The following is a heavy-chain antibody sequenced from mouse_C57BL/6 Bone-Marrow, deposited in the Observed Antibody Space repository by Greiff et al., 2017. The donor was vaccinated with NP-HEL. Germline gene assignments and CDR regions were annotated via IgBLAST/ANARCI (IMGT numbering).Heavy chain of an antibody. V-gene: IGHV1-55*01. CDR1: GYTFTSYW. Sequence: QVQLQQPGAELVKPGASVKMSCKASGYTFTSYWITWVKQRPGQGLEWIGDIYPGSGSTNYNGKFKGKATLTADKSSSTAYMQLSSLTSEDSAVYFCARCLNWGVFDYWGQGTTLTVSS. J-gene: IGHJ2*01. CDR2: IYPGSGST. CDR3: ARCLNWGVFDY. D-gene: IGHD4-1*01.